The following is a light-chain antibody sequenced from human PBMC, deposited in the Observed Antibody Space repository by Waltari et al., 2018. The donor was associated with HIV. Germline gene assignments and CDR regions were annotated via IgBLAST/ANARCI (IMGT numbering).Light chain of an antibody. Sequence: QSVLTQSPSVSAAPGQRVTISCSGSSPNIGNNDVSWYQQLPGRAPKVLIYDKDRRPVGIPDRFSGSKSGTSATLDITGLQTGDEADYYCATWHTSLRAHVVFGGGTKVTVL. CDR2: DKD. J-gene: IGLJ2*01. CDR1: SPNIGNND. CDR3: ATWHTSLRAHVV. V-gene: IGLV1-51*01.